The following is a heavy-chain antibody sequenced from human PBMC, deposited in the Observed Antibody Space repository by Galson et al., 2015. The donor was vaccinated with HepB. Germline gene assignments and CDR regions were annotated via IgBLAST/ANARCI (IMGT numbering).Heavy chain of an antibody. CDR2: ISGSGGST. Sequence: SLRLSCAASGFTFSSYAMSRVRQAPGKGLEWVSAISGSGGSTYYADSVKGRFTISRDNSKNTLYLQMNSLRAEDTAVYYCGRSVVAANDYYYGVDVWGQGTTITVSS. CDR3: GRSVVAANDYYYGVDV. V-gene: IGHV3-23*01. J-gene: IGHJ6*02. CDR1: GFTFSSYA. D-gene: IGHD2-15*01.